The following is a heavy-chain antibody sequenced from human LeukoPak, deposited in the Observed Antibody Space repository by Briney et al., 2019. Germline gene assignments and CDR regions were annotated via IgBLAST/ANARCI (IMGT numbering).Heavy chain of an antibody. V-gene: IGHV3-30*18. J-gene: IGHJ4*02. CDR3: AKGRTTVTRRVDY. Sequence: GGSLRLSCAASGFTFSSYGMHWVRQAPGKGLEWVAVISYDGSNKYYADSVKGRFTISRDNSKNTLYLQISSLRAEDTAVYYCAKGRTTVTRRVDYWGQGTLVTVSS. CDR2: ISYDGSNK. CDR1: GFTFSSYG. D-gene: IGHD4-17*01.